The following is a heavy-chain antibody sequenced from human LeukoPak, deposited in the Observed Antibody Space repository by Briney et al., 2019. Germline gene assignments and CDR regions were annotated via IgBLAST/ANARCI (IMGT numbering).Heavy chain of an antibody. J-gene: IGHJ4*02. V-gene: IGHV3-48*04. CDR2: ISSSGSTI. Sequence: GGSLRLSCAASGFTFSSYSMNWVRQAPGKGLEWVSYISSSGSTIYYADSVKGRFTISRDNAKNSLYLQMNSLRAEDTAVYYCARGGILTGPKGNPYYFDYWGQGTLVTVSS. CDR1: GFTFSSYS. CDR3: ARGGILTGPKGNPYYFDY. D-gene: IGHD3-9*01.